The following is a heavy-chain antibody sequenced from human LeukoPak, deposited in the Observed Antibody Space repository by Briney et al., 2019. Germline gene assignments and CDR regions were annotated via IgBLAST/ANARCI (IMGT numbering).Heavy chain of an antibody. D-gene: IGHD3-10*01. V-gene: IGHV1-18*01. CDR2: ISAYNGNT. CDR3: ARDGFSQGYLGY. J-gene: IGHJ4*02. CDR1: GYTFTTSG. Sequence: ASVKVSCKASGYTFTTSGISWVRQAPGQGLEWMGWISAYNGNTNYAQKLQGRVTMTTDTSTSTAYMELRSLRSDDTAVYYCARDGFSQGYLGYWGQGTQVTVSS.